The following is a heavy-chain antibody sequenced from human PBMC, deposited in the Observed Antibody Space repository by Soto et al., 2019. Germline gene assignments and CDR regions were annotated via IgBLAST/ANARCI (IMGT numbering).Heavy chain of an antibody. V-gene: IGHV4-30-2*01. Sequence: QLQLQESGSGLVKPSQTLSLTCAVSGGSISSGGYSWSWIRQPPGKGLEWIGYIYHSGSTYYNPSLKSRVTISVDRSKNQFSLKLSSVTAVDTAVYYCARGTLTGYWALGKTYYFDYWGQGTLVTVSS. D-gene: IGHD3-9*01. J-gene: IGHJ4*02. CDR3: ARGTLTGYWALGKTYYFDY. CDR1: GGSISSGGYS. CDR2: IYHSGST.